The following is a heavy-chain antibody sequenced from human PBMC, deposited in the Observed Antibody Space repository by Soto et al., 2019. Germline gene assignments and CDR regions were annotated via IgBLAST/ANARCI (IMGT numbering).Heavy chain of an antibody. CDR3: ARDCSGGSCYPLSYFDY. CDR1: GFTFSSYS. CDR2: ISSSSSYI. V-gene: IGHV3-21*01. Sequence: SGGSLRLSCAASGFTFSSYSMNWVRQAPGKGLEWVSSISSSSSYIYYADSVKGRFTISRDNAKNSLYLQMSSLRAEDTAVYYCARDCSGGSCYPLSYFDYWGQGTLVTVSS. D-gene: IGHD2-15*01. J-gene: IGHJ4*02.